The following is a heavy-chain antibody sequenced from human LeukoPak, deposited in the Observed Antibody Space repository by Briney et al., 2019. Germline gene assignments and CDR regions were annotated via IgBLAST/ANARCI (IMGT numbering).Heavy chain of an antibody. D-gene: IGHD2-2*01. V-gene: IGHV3-23*01. Sequence: GGSLRLSCAASGFTFSSYAMSWVRQAPGKGLEWVSAISGSGGSTYYADSVKGRFTISRDNADNSLFLQMDSVRAEDTAVYYCARAGAGLGLHQYWGQGTLVTVSS. J-gene: IGHJ4*02. CDR3: ARAGAGLGLHQY. CDR2: ISGSGGST. CDR1: GFTFSSYA.